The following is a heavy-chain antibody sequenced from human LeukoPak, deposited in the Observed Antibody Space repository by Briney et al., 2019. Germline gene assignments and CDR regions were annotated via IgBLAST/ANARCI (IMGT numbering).Heavy chain of an antibody. V-gene: IGHV3-30*03. CDR3: ARGHDSSGFCFGY. J-gene: IGHJ4*02. Sequence: GGSLRLSCAASGFTFSSNGMHWVRQAPGKGLEWVAVILYDGSETYYADSVKGRFAISRDNSKNTLYLQMNSLRTEDTAVYCCARGHDSSGFCFGYWGQGTLVTVSS. D-gene: IGHD3-22*01. CDR1: GFTFSSNG. CDR2: ILYDGSET.